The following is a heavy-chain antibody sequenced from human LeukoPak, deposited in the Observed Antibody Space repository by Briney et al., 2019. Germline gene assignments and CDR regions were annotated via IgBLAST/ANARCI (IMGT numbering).Heavy chain of an antibody. J-gene: IGHJ6*02. CDR1: GGSISSSNW. Sequence: SGTLSLTCAVSGGSISSSNWWSWVRQPPGKGLEWIGEIYHSGSTNYNPSLKSRVTISVDKSKNQFSLKLSSVTAADTAVYYCARDRIDYYYYGMDVWGQGTTVTVSS. CDR3: ARDRIDYYYYGMDV. V-gene: IGHV4-4*02. CDR2: IYHSGST.